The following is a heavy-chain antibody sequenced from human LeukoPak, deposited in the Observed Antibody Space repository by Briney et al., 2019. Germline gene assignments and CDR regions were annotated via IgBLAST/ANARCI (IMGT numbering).Heavy chain of an antibody. D-gene: IGHD6-19*01. CDR2: IYYSGST. V-gene: IGHV4-39*07. J-gene: IGHJ4*01. Sequence: SETLSLTCTVSGGSISSSSYYWGWIRQPPGKGLEWIGSIYYSGSTYYNPSLKSRVTISVDTTIYQFSLNLSSVTSADTAVYSWARVSTGWYHYFDSRGQGNPVTGSS. CDR3: ARVSTGWYHYFDS. CDR1: GGSISSSSYY.